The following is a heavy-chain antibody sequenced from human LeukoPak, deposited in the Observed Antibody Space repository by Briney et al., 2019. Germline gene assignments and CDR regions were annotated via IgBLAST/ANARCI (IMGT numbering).Heavy chain of an antibody. Sequence: ASVKVSCKASGYTFTGNYMHWVRQAPGQGLEWMGWIKPNSGDTNYAQKFQGRVTMTRDTSISTAYMELSRLTSDDTAVYYCARDRSSSWYSPTFDYWGQGTLVTVSS. V-gene: IGHV1-2*02. D-gene: IGHD6-13*01. CDR2: IKPNSGDT. CDR1: GYTFTGNY. CDR3: ARDRSSSWYSPTFDY. J-gene: IGHJ4*02.